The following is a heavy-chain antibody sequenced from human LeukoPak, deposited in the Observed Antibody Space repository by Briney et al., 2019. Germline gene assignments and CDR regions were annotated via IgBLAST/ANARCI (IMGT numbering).Heavy chain of an antibody. D-gene: IGHD6-6*01. V-gene: IGHV4-38-2*02. J-gene: IGHJ2*01. CDR2: IYSSGST. Sequence: SETLSLTCTVSGYSISSGYYWGWIRQPPGKGLEWIGYIYSSGSTNYNPSLKSRVTMSVDTSKNQFSLKVSSVTAADTAVYYCAKDNYTSSSQNWYFDLWGRGTLVTVSS. CDR3: AKDNYTSSSQNWYFDL. CDR1: GYSISSGYY.